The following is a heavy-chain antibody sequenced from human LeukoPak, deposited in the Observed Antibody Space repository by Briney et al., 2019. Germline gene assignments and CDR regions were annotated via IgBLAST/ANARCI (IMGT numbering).Heavy chain of an antibody. Sequence: KASETLSLTCTVSGYSISSGYYWGWIRQPPGKGLEWIGSIYHSGSTYYNPSLKSRVTISVHTSKNQFSLKLTSVTAANTAVYYCARDSSGYYYAFDIWGQGTMVTVSS. D-gene: IGHD3-22*01. J-gene: IGHJ3*02. V-gene: IGHV4-38-2*02. CDR1: GYSISSGYY. CDR2: IYHSGST. CDR3: ARDSSGYYYAFDI.